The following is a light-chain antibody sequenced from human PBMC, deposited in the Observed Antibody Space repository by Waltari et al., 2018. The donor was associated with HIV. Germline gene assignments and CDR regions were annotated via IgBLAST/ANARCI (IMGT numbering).Light chain of an antibody. CDR1: SSHIGSYNL. CDR3: CSLAGVGTSVR. J-gene: IGLJ2*01. CDR2: EVT. Sequence: QSALTQPASVSGSPGQSITISCTGSSSHIGSYNLVSWYQQHPGKPPKLIIYEVTKRPSGVSDRFSGSKSGDTASLTISGLQAEDEAHYYCCSLAGVGTSVRFGGGTRLAVL. V-gene: IGLV2-23*02.